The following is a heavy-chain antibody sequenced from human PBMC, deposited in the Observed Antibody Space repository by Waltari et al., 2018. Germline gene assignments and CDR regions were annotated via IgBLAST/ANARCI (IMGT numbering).Heavy chain of an antibody. Sequence: EGQLVESGGGLVKPGGSLRLSCAASGLSFGTYNMNWVRQAPGKGLGWVSYISSSSAYKYYADSVKGRFASARDNAKNLLFLQMNSLRADDTAVYYCVRENCSVTSCFKHFDYWGRGILVTVSS. CDR3: VRENCSVTSCFKHFDY. V-gene: IGHV3-21*01. D-gene: IGHD2-2*01. CDR2: ISSSSAYK. J-gene: IGHJ4*02. CDR1: GLSFGTYN.